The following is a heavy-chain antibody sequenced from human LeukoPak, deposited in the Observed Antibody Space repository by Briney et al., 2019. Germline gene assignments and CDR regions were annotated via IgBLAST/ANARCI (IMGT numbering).Heavy chain of an antibody. V-gene: IGHV3-48*03. Sequence: GGSLRLSCLASGFTVSIYEMDWVRQAPGKGLEWVAYISDSGNIIYTDSVKGRFTIFRDDAKNSLSLQMNSLRAEDTAVYYCTREGYGGSTDAFDIWGQGTMVTVSS. CDR3: TREGYGGSTDAFDI. D-gene: IGHD4-23*01. CDR1: GFTVSIYE. CDR2: ISDSGNII. J-gene: IGHJ3*02.